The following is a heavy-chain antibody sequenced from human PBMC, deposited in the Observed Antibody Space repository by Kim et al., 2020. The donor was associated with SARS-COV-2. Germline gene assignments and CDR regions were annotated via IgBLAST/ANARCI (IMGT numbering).Heavy chain of an antibody. D-gene: IGHD3-3*01. J-gene: IGHJ5*02. Sequence: ADPVKGRFTITRDNAQNSLFLQMNSLRADDTAVYYCARESSSYDSINWCDPWGQGILVTVSS. V-gene: IGHV3-48*03. CDR3: ARESSSYDSINWCDP.